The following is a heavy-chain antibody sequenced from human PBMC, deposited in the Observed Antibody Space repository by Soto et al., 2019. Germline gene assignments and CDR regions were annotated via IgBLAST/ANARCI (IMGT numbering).Heavy chain of an antibody. V-gene: IGHV3-23*01. D-gene: IGHD5-18*01. CDR2: ISGSGDRT. CDR3: VKERSGHSYADS. CDR1: GFTFSNYA. Sequence: GGSLRLSCAASGFTFSNYAMSWLRQPPGKGLEWVSAISGSGDRTYYADSVKGRFTISRDNSKNTLSLQMNSLRAEDSAVYYCVKERSGHSYADSWGQGTLVTVPS. J-gene: IGHJ4*02.